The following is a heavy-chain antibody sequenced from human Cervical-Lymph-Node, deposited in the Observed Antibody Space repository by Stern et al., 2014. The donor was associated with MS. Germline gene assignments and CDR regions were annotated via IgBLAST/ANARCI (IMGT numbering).Heavy chain of an antibody. CDR3: ARSDGYYRLDS. J-gene: IGHJ4*02. CDR1: GDSISRHLY. CDR2: ISHSGVT. Sequence: QVQLQESGPGLVTPSGTLSLTCAVSGDSISRHLYWSWVRLPPGKGLEWIGEISHSGVTTYSPSLRSRVTISADKSENRFSLKMTSVTTADTAMYYCARSDGYYRLDSWGQGTLVTVPS. D-gene: IGHD2-21*01. V-gene: IGHV4-4*02.